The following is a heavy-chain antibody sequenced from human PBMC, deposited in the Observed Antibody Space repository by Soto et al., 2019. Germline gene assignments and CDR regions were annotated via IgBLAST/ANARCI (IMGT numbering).Heavy chain of an antibody. J-gene: IGHJ5*02. CDR1: GGSMSSGGYY. V-gene: IGHV4-31*03. Sequence: SETLSLTCTVSGGSMSSGGYYWSWIRQHPGKGLEWIGYIHYSGSTYYNPSLKSRVTISVDTSKNQFSLKLSSVTAADTAVYYCAKFSYHDSSGYYFYWFDPWGQGALVTVSS. CDR2: IHYSGST. D-gene: IGHD3-22*01. CDR3: AKFSYHDSSGYYFYWFDP.